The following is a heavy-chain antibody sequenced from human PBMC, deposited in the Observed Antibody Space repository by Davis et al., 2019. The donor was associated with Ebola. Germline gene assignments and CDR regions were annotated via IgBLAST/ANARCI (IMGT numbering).Heavy chain of an antibody. CDR3: AKSGLSFGVVKYHYGMDV. J-gene: IGHJ6*04. D-gene: IGHD3-3*01. V-gene: IGHV3-23*01. CDR1: GFTFRRSA. Sequence: GESLKISCAASGFTFRRSAMSWVRQAPGKGLEWVSAISASGGITYYADSVRGRFTISRDNSKNTLFLQMNGLRAEDTAVYYCAKSGLSFGVVKYHYGMDVWGKGTTVTVSS. CDR2: ISASGGIT.